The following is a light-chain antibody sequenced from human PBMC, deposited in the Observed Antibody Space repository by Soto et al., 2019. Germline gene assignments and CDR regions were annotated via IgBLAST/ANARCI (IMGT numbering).Light chain of an antibody. CDR3: QQYGSSRT. V-gene: IGKV3-20*01. Sequence: VITQSPATLSMSLGERATLSCRASQSVSSNLAWYQQKPGQAPRLLIYGASSRATGIPDRFSGSGSRTDFTLTISRLEPEDFAVYYCQQYGSSRTFGQGTKVDI. J-gene: IGKJ1*01. CDR1: QSVSSN. CDR2: GAS.